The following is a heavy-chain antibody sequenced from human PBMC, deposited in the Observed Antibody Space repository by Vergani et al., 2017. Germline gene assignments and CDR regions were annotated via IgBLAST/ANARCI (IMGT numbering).Heavy chain of an antibody. D-gene: IGHD2-2*01. CDR2: IIPIFGTA. J-gene: IGHJ4*02. CDR1: GGTFSSYA. Sequence: QVQLVQSGAEVKKPGSSVKVSCKASGGTFSSYAISWVRQAPGQGLEWMGGIIPIFGTANYAQKFQGRVTITADASTSTAYMELSSLRSEDTAVYYCARDRVAIVVVPAAIEYTLWDWGQGTLVTVSS. V-gene: IGHV1-69*01. CDR3: ARDRVAIVVVPAAIEYTLWD.